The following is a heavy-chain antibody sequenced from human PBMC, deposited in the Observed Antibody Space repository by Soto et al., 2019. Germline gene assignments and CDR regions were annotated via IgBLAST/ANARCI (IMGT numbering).Heavy chain of an antibody. CDR3: ARCPLGGVTTLSPCAFDI. D-gene: IGHD4-17*01. J-gene: IGHJ3*02. CDR1: GYTFTSYY. CDR2: INPSGGST. Sequence: GSVKVSCKASGYTFTSYYMHWVLQAPGEGLEWMGIINPSGGSTSYAQKFQGRVTMTRDTSTSTVYMELSSLRSEDTAVYYCARCPLGGVTTLSPCAFDIWGQGTMVTVSS. V-gene: IGHV1-46*01.